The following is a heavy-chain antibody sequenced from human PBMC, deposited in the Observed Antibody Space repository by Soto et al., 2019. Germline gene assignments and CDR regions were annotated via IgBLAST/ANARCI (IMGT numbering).Heavy chain of an antibody. CDR3: ATIGIVGTTSVGY. D-gene: IGHD1-26*01. J-gene: IGHJ4*02. V-gene: IGHV4-61*01. CDR2: ISTSGST. Sequence: SETLSLTCTVSGGSVTSRSYYWSWIRQPPGKGLEWIGYISTSGSTNDNPSLKSRVTISLDTSKNQFSLKLSSVTAAYTAVSFCATIGIVGTTSVGYLGQGTLVDVSS. CDR1: GGSVTSRSYY.